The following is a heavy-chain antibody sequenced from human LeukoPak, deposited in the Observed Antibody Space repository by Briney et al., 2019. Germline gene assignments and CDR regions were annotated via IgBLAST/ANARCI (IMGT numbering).Heavy chain of an antibody. Sequence: GGSLRLSCEASGFLFTRYWMSWVRQAPGKGPEWVAHIKENGNEQYYADSVKGRSTICRDNVKQSLCLQMNNLRVEDTAVYYCARGPGDYDASDIWGQGTVVTVSS. J-gene: IGHJ3*02. CDR3: ARGPGDYDASDI. CDR2: IKENGNEQ. D-gene: IGHD4-11*01. CDR1: GFLFTRYW. V-gene: IGHV3-7*01.